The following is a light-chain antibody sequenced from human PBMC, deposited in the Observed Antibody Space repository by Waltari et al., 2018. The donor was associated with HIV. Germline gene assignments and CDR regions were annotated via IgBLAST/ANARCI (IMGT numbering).Light chain of an antibody. CDR2: AIS. CDR1: QSNEYTNGNTY. J-gene: IGKJ2*02. CDR3: MQGTYWPRT. Sequence: VVLTQSPLSLSVTLGQPASISCKSSQSNEYTNGNTYLTWFHQRPGQSPRRLIFAISTRDSGFPDRFSGSGSGTDFTLKISRLETEDVVTYYCMQGTYWPRTFGQGTKLEV. V-gene: IGKV2-30*01.